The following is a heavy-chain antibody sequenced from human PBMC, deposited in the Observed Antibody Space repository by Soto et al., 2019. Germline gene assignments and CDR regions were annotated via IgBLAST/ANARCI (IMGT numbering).Heavy chain of an antibody. J-gene: IGHJ3*02. CDR3: AXXXXGRAFDI. Sequence: QVQLQESGPGLVKPSQTLSLTCTVSGGSISSGDYYWSWIRQPPGKGLEWIGYIYYSGSTYYNPSLKXRXTXSXXTSKNQFSLKLSSVTAADTAVXYXAXXXXGRAFDIWGQGTMVTVSS. CDR1: GGSISSGDYY. V-gene: IGHV4-30-4*01. CDR2: IYYSGST. D-gene: IGHD5-12*01.